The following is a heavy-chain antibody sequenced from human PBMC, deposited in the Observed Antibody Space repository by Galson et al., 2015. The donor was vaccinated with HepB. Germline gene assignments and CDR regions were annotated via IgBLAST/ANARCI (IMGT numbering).Heavy chain of an antibody. D-gene: IGHD6-19*01. CDR2: IYYSGST. CDR1: GGSISSGDYY. Sequence: TLSLTCTVSGGSISSGDYYWSWIRQPPGKGLEWIGYIYYSGSTYYNPSLKSRVTISVDTSKNQFSLKLSSVTAADTAVYYCARPGDSSGWYFDYWGQGTLVTVSS. CDR3: ARPGDSSGWYFDY. J-gene: IGHJ4*02. V-gene: IGHV4-30-4*01.